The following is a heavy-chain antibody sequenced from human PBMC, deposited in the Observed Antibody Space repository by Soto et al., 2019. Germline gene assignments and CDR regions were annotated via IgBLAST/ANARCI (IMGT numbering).Heavy chain of an antibody. CDR2: IIPILGIA. D-gene: IGHD2-2*01. V-gene: IGHV1-69*02. CDR3: ALAGYCSSTSCYVDAFDI. Sequence: GASVKVSCKASGGTFSSYTISWVRQAPGQGLEWMGRIIPILGIANYAQKFQGRVTITADKSTSTAYMELSSLRSEDTAVYYCALAGYCSSTSCYVDAFDIWGQGTMVTVSS. CDR1: GGTFSSYT. J-gene: IGHJ3*02.